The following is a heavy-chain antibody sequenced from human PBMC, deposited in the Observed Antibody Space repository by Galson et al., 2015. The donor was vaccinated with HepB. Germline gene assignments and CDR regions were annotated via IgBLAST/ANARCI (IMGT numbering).Heavy chain of an antibody. D-gene: IGHD2-15*01. Sequence: SLRLSCAASGFTFSSYAMHWVRQAPGKGLEWVAVISYDGFSKYYADSVKGRFTISRDNSKNTLYLQMNSLGAEDTAIYYCARGGGYCSGNGCHGVDFWGQGTTVTVSS. J-gene: IGHJ6*02. CDR1: GFTFSSYA. CDR3: ARGGGYCSGNGCHGVDF. V-gene: IGHV3-30-3*01. CDR2: ISYDGFSK.